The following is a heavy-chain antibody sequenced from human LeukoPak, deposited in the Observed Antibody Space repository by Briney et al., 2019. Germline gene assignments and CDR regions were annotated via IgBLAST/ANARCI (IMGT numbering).Heavy chain of an antibody. CDR3: ARHARSGDFDY. V-gene: IGHV4-39*01. CDR1: GYSISSSGYY. J-gene: IGHJ4*02. D-gene: IGHD1-26*01. Sequence: PSETLSLTCAVSGYSISSSGYYWGWIRQPPGKGLEWIGSVYYSGSTYYNPSLKSRVTISVDTSKNQFSLKLSSVTAADTAVYYCARHARSGDFDYWGQGTLVTVSS. CDR2: VYYSGST.